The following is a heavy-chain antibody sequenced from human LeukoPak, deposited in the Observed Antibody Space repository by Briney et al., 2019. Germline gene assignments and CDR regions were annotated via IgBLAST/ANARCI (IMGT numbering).Heavy chain of an antibody. CDR3: TRDPQIDY. CDR1: GFTFGDYG. Sequence: GGSLRLSCTTSGFTFGDYGMSWVRQAPGKGLEWVGFIRSKTYGGTTEYAASVKGRFTISRDDSKSIAYLQMNSLKTEDTAVYYCTRDPQIDYWGQGTLVTVSS. V-gene: IGHV3-49*04. CDR2: IRSKTYGGTT. J-gene: IGHJ4*02.